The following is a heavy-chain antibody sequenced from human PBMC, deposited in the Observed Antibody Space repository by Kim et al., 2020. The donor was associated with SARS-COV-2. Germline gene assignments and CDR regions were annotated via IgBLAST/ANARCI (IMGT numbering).Heavy chain of an antibody. CDR2: ISYDGSNK. CDR1: GFTFSSYG. Sequence: GGSLRLSCAASGFTFSSYGMHWVRQAPGKGLEWVAVISYDGSNKYYADSVKGRFTISRDNSKNTLYLQMNSLRAEDTAVYYCAKDPYGSGSYPLGYWGQGTLVTVSS. V-gene: IGHV3-30*18. D-gene: IGHD3-10*01. J-gene: IGHJ4*02. CDR3: AKDPYGSGSYPLGY.